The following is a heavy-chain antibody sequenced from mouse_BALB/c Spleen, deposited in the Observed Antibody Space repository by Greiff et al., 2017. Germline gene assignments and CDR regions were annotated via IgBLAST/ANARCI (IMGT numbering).Heavy chain of an antibody. J-gene: IGHJ4*01. D-gene: IGHD2-14*01. CDR1: GFDFSRYW. CDR3: ARRNYYRYDDAMDY. Sequence: EVKLVESGGGLVQPGGSLKLSCAASGFDFSRYWMSWVRQAPGKGLEWIGEINPDSSTINYTPSLKDKFIISRDNAKNTLYLQMSKVRSEDTALYYCARRNYYRYDDAMDYWGQGTSVTVSS. CDR2: INPDSSTI. V-gene: IGHV4-1*02.